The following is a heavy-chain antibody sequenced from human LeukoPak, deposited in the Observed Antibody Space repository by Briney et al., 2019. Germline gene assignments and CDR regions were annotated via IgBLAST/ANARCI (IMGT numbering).Heavy chain of an antibody. V-gene: IGHV3-9*01. CDR2: ISWNSGSI. CDR1: GFTFDDYA. D-gene: IGHD6-19*01. Sequence: GGSLRLSCAASGFTFDDYAMHWVRQAPGKGLEWVSGISWNSGSIGYADSAKGRFTISRDNAKNSLYLQMNSLRAEDTALYYCAKDSRRYSSGLNWFDPWGQGTLVTVSS. J-gene: IGHJ5*02. CDR3: AKDSRRYSSGLNWFDP.